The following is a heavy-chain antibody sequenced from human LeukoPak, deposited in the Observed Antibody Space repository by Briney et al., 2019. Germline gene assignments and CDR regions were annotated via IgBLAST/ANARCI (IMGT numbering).Heavy chain of an antibody. Sequence: SETLSLTCTVSGGSISSYYWSWIRQPPGKGLEWIGYIYYSGSTNYNPSLKSRVTISVDTSKNQFSLKLSSVTAADTAVYYCARQGGGFRYFDLWGRGTLVTVSS. D-gene: IGHD6-25*01. CDR3: ARQGGGFRYFDL. CDR1: GGSISSYY. J-gene: IGHJ2*01. CDR2: IYYSGST. V-gene: IGHV4-59*08.